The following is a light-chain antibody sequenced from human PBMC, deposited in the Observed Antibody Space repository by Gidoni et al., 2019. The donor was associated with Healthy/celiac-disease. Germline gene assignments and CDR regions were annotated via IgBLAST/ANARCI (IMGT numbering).Light chain of an antibody. J-gene: IGKJ4*01. CDR1: QGISSY. CDR2: AAS. CDR3: QQYYSYPRT. Sequence: AIRMTQSPSSFSASTGDRVTITCRASQGISSYLAWYQQKPGKDPKLLIYAASTLQSGVPSRFSGSGSGTDFTLTISCLQSEDFATYYCQQYYSYPRTFXGXTKVXIK. V-gene: IGKV1-8*01.